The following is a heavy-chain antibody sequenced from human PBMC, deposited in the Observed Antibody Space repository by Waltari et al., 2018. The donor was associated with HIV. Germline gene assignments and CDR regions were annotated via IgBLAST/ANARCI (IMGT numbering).Heavy chain of an antibody. Sequence: QVQLQESGPGLVKPSETLSLTCTVSGYSISSGYYWGWIRQPPGKGLEWIGSIYHSGSTYYTPSLKSRVTISVDTSKNQFSLKLSSVTAADTAVYYCARDPTVTTQHYYYGMDVWGQGTTVTVSS. D-gene: IGHD4-17*01. J-gene: IGHJ6*02. CDR2: IYHSGST. CDR3: ARDPTVTTQHYYYGMDV. V-gene: IGHV4-38-2*02. CDR1: GYSISSGYY.